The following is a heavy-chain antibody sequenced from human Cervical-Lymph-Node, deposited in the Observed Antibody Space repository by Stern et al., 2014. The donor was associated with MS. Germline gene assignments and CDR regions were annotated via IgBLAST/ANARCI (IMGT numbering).Heavy chain of an antibody. Sequence: QVQLQQWGAGLLKPSETLSLTCAVYGGSFSGYYWSWIRQPPGKGLEWIGEINHSGSTNYNPSPNSRVTISGDTSRTQFSLRLSSVTAADTAVYYCARRPTPYSIAVYWYFDLWGRGTLVTVSS. CDR2: INHSGST. J-gene: IGHJ2*01. D-gene: IGHD6-19*01. CDR3: ARRPTPYSIAVYWYFDL. CDR1: GGSFSGYY. V-gene: IGHV4-34*01.